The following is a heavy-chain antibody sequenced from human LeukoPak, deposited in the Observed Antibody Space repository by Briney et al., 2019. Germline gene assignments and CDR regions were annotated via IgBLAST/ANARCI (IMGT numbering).Heavy chain of an antibody. V-gene: IGHV4-31*03. J-gene: IGHJ4*02. CDR2: ISYSGST. CDR1: GGSISSGGYY. Sequence: SETLSLTCTVSGGSISSGGYYWSWIRQNPGKGLEWIGYISYSGSTFYNPSLKSRVTISEGTSKNQFSLQLSSVTAADTALYYCARRIAVAGIFDYWGQGTLVTVSS. D-gene: IGHD6-19*01. CDR3: ARRIAVAGIFDY.